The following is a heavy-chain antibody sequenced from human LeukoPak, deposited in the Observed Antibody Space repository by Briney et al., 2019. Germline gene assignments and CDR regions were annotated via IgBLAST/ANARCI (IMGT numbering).Heavy chain of an antibody. V-gene: IGHV4-39*01. D-gene: IGHD1-26*01. CDR3: ASPSGSYYAFDI. Sequence: KPSETLSLTCTVSGGSISSSSYYWGWIRQPPGKGLEWIGSIYYSGSTYYNPSHKSRVTISVDTPKNQFSLKLSSVTAADTAVYYCASPSGSYYAFDIWGQGTMVTVSS. CDR2: IYYSGST. CDR1: GGSISSSSYY. J-gene: IGHJ3*02.